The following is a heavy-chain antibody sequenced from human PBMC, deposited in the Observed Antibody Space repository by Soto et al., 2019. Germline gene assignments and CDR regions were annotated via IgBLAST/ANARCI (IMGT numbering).Heavy chain of an antibody. CDR1: GGSISSYY. V-gene: IGHV4-59*01. D-gene: IGHD3-16*01. Sequence: QVQLQESGPGLVKPSETLSLTCTVSGGSISSYYWSWIRQPPGKGLEWIGYIYNSGSTNYNPSLKSRVTISVDTSKNQFSLKLSSVTAADTAVYYCARDYGRGRFDYWGQGTLVTVSS. J-gene: IGHJ4*02. CDR3: ARDYGRGRFDY. CDR2: IYNSGST.